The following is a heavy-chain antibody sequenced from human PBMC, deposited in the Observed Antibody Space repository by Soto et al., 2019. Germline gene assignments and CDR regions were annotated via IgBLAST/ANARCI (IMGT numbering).Heavy chain of an antibody. CDR2: ISAYNGNS. V-gene: IGHV1-18*01. CDR3: ASVRGIHDYCNGMDV. D-gene: IGHD2-21*01. Sequence: ASVKVSCKASGYAFNGYGIIWGRQAPGQGLEWMGWISAYNGNSNYAQKFQDRVTMTTDSSTTTGSMELRNRISDDTVFYYGASVRGIHDYCNGMDVWGQGTQVTVFS. CDR1: GYAFNGYG. J-gene: IGHJ6*02.